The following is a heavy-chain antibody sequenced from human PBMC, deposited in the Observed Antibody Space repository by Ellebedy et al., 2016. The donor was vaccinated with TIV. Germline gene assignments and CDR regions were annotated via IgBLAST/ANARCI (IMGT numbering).Heavy chain of an antibody. CDR1: GFIFSDFN. J-gene: IGHJ4*01. D-gene: IGHD5-18*01. CDR2: ISGSISGGSSTSK. CDR3: ARDFDTAPMKTIFDY. V-gene: IGHV3-48*04. Sequence: PGGSLRLSCAASGFIFSDFNMNWVRQAPGKGLEWVSSISGSISGGSSTSKYYADSVKGRFTISRDDARNSLYLQMNSLRAEDTAVYYCARDFDTAPMKTIFDYWGHGTLVTVSS.